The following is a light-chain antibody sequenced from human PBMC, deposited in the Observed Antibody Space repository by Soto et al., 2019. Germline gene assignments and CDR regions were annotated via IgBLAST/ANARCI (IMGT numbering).Light chain of an antibody. J-gene: IGLJ1*01. Sequence: QSVLTQPASVSGSPGQSITISCTGTSSDVGGYNYVSWYQHHPGKAPKLIIYDVINRPSGVSIRFSASKFDNTASLTISGLQPEDEADYHCSSYTTSNTRQIVFGTGTKVTVL. V-gene: IGLV2-14*03. CDR2: DVI. CDR1: SSDVGGYNY. CDR3: SSYTTSNTRQIV.